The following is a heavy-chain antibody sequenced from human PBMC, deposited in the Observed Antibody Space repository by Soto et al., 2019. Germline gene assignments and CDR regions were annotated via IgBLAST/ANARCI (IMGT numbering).Heavy chain of an antibody. V-gene: IGHV4-59*08. Sequence: QVQLQESGPGLVKPSETLSLTCTVSGGSISSYYWSWIRQPPGKGLEWIGYIYYSGSTNYNPSLKSRVTISVDTSKTQFSLKLSYVTAADTAVYYCASSSLGYCSGGSCHNYYYYMDVWGKGTTVTVSS. CDR1: GGSISSYY. J-gene: IGHJ6*03. D-gene: IGHD2-15*01. CDR2: IYYSGST. CDR3: ASSSLGYCSGGSCHNYYYYMDV.